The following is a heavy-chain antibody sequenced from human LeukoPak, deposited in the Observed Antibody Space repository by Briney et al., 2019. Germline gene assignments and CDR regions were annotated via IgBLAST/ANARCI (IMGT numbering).Heavy chain of an antibody. Sequence: GGSLRLSCAASGFTFDAYEINWVRQAPGKGLEWVSYISGSGRTIYYADSVKGRFTISRDNAENSLHLQMSSLRAEDTAVYYCARSANYGGHAFFDYWGQGILVIVSS. CDR2: ISGSGRTI. J-gene: IGHJ4*02. CDR3: ARSANYGGHAFFDY. D-gene: IGHD4/OR15-4a*01. V-gene: IGHV3-48*03. CDR1: GFTFDAYE.